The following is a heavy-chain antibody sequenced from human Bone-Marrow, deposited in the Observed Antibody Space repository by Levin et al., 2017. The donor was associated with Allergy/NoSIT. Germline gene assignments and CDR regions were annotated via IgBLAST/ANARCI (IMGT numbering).Heavy chain of an antibody. D-gene: IGHD1-1*01. CDR3: MTTRPDAHGGGY. J-gene: IGHJ4*02. CDR2: MIGPGDGWTE. Sequence: PGGSLRLSCTVSGLTFSEVWMTWVRQAPGKGLEWVAHMIGPGDGWTEYHAAPVKGRFSISRDDSKNTLYLQMNSLRIEDTAVYHCMTTRPDAHGGGYWGQGTLVTVSS. V-gene: IGHV3-15*07. CDR1: GLTFSEVW.